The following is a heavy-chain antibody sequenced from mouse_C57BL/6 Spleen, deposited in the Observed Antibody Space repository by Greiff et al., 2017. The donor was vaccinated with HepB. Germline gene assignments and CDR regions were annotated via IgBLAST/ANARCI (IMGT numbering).Heavy chain of an antibody. V-gene: IGHV1-15*01. J-gene: IGHJ1*03. CDR2: IAPETGGT. D-gene: IGHD1-1*01. Sequence: QVQLQQSGAELVRPGASVTLSCKASGYTFTDYEMHWVKQTPLHGLEWIGAIAPETGGTAYNQKFKGTAILTADKSSSTAYMELRSLTSEDSAVYYCTVGSSYGGYFDVWGTGTTVTVSS. CDR3: TVGSSYGGYFDV. CDR1: GYTFTDYE.